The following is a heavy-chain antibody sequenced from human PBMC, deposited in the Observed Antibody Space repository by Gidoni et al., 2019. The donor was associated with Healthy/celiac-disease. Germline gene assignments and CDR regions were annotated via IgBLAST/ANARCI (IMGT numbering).Heavy chain of an antibody. V-gene: IGHV4-34*01. CDR3: ARVGIEGRTGTKPGKRQTATYYYYMDV. D-gene: IGHD4-17*01. Sequence: QVQLQQWGARLLKPSETLSLTCAVYAGSFSGYYWSWIRQPPGKGLEWIGEINHSGSTNYNPSLKSRVTISVDTSKNQFSLKLSSVTAADTAVYYCARVGIEGRTGTKPGKRQTATYYYYMDVWGKGTTVTVSS. J-gene: IGHJ6*03. CDR2: INHSGST. CDR1: AGSFSGYY.